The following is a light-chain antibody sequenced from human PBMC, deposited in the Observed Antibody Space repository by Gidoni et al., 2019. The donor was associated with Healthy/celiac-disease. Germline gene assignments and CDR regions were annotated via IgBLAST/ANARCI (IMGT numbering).Light chain of an antibody. CDR2: KDS. Sequence: SYELTQPPSVSVSTGQTARITCSGDALPKQYAYWYQQKPVQAPVLVLYKDSERPSGIPERFSGSSSGTTVTLTISGVQAEDEADYYCQSADSSGTFVVFGGGTKLTVL. J-gene: IGLJ2*01. V-gene: IGLV3-25*03. CDR3: QSADSSGTFVV. CDR1: ALPKQY.